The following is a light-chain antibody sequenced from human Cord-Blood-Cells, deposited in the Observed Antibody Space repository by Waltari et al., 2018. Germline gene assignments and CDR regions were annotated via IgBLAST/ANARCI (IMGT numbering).Light chain of an antibody. V-gene: IGLV2-14*01. J-gene: IGLJ3*02. Sequence: QSALTQPASVSGSPGQSITISCTGTSSDVGGYNYVSWSQQHPGKAPKLMIYDVSNRPSVVSNRFSGSKSGNTASLTISGLQAEDEADYYCSSYTSSSTWVFGGGTKLTVL. CDR2: DVS. CDR3: SSYTSSSTWV. CDR1: SSDVGGYNY.